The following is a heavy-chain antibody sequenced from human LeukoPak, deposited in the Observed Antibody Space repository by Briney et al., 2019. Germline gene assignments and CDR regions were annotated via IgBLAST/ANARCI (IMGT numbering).Heavy chain of an antibody. V-gene: IGHV3-7*01. CDR3: AKGPEGSQDYYYMDV. CDR2: IKQDGSVK. D-gene: IGHD3-10*01. CDR1: GFNLRSYW. J-gene: IGHJ6*03. Sequence: HTGGSLRLSCVASGFNLRSYWMSWVRQAPGKGLEWVANIKQDGSVKYYVDSVKGQFTISRDNAKSALYLQINSLSAEDTAVYYCAKGPEGSQDYYYMDVWGRGTTVTVSS.